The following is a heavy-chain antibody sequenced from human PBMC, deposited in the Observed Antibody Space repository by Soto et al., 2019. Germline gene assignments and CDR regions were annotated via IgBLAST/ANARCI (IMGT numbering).Heavy chain of an antibody. V-gene: IGHV3-30-3*01. J-gene: IGHJ4*02. CDR1: GFTFISYA. D-gene: IGHD1-26*01. CDR3: ARDRKMGATPYFDY. CDR2: ISYDGSNK. Sequence: LRLSCAASGFTFISYAMHWVRQAPGKGLEWVAVISYDGSNKYYADSVKGRFTISRDNSKNTLYLQMNSLRAEDTAVYYCARDRKMGATPYFDYWGQGTRVTVSS.